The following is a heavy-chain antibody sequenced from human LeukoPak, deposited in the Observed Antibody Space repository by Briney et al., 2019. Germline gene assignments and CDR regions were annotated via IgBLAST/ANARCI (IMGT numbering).Heavy chain of an antibody. CDR1: GGTFISYA. D-gene: IGHD6-13*01. CDR2: IIPIFGTA. Sequence: GASVKVSCKASGGTFISYAISWVRQAPGQGLEWMGGIIPIFGTANYAQKFQGRVTITADESTSTAYMELSSLRSEDTAVYYCARDRPYSSSWYYDYWGQGTLVTVSS. V-gene: IGHV1-69*13. J-gene: IGHJ4*02. CDR3: ARDRPYSSSWYYDY.